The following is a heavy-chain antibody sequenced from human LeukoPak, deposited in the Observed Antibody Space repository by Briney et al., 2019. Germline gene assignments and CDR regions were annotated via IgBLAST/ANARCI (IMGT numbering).Heavy chain of an antibody. J-gene: IGHJ4*02. Sequence: ASVKVSCKAFGYIFTDYAIQWVRQAPGQGLEWMGWINAGNGKTKYSQKFQGRVTITRDNSASTAYMELSGLRSEDTAVYYCARARWTSTVTTYYLDYWGQGTLVTVSS. V-gene: IGHV1-3*01. CDR1: GYIFTDYA. CDR2: INAGNGKT. CDR3: ARARWTSTVTTYYLDY. D-gene: IGHD4-17*01.